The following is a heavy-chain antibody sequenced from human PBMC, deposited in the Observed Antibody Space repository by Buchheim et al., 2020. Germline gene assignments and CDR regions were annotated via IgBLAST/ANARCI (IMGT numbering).Heavy chain of an antibody. CDR3: AKEIVVVVAATFASGFDY. Sequence: EVQLLESGGGLVQPGGSLRLSCAASGFTFSSYAMSWVRQAPGKGLEWVSAISGSGGSTYYADSVKGQFTIYRDNSKNTLFLQMNSLRAEDTAVYYCAKEIVVVVAATFASGFDYWGQGTL. J-gene: IGHJ4*02. CDR1: GFTFSSYA. V-gene: IGHV3-23*01. CDR2: ISGSGGST. D-gene: IGHD2-15*01.